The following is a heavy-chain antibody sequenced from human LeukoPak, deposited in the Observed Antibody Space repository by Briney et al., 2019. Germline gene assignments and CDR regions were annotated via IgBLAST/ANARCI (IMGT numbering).Heavy chain of an antibody. CDR3: ARPGYCSGGSCLDY. V-gene: IGHV4-59*12. D-gene: IGHD2-15*01. Sequence: SETLSLTCTVSGGSISSYYWSWIRQPPGKGLEWIGYIYYSGSTNYNPSLKSRVTISVDTSKNQFSLKLSSVTAADTAVYYCARPGYCSGGSCLDYWGQGTLVTVSS. CDR1: GGSISSYY. CDR2: IYYSGST. J-gene: IGHJ4*02.